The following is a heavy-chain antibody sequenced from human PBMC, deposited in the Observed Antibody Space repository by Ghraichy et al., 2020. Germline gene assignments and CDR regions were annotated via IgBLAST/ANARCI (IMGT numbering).Heavy chain of an antibody. D-gene: IGHD3-10*01. Sequence: GGSLRLSCAASGFTFSSYAMSWVRQAPGKGLEWVSAISGSGGSTYYADSVKGRFTISRDNSKNTLYLQMNSLRAEDTAVYYCANGMVRGVNYFYYWGQGTLVSVSP. CDR1: GFTFSSYA. V-gene: IGHV3-23*01. J-gene: IGHJ4*02. CDR3: ANGMVRGVNYFYY. CDR2: ISGSGGST.